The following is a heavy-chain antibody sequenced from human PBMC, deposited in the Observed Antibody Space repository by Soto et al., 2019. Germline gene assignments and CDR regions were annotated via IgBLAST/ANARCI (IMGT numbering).Heavy chain of an antibody. D-gene: IGHD3-10*01. CDR2: ISAYNGHT. CDR3: ATGWFGEFVYYFDY. CDR1: GYTFTSYG. J-gene: IGHJ4*01. V-gene: IGHV1-18*01. Sequence: QVQLVQSGAEVKQPGASVKVSCKASGYTFTSYGVSWVRQAPGQGLEWMGWISAYNGHTNYAQKLQGRVTMTTDTSTSTAYMELRSLRSNDTAVYYCATGWFGEFVYYFDYWGHGTLVTVSS.